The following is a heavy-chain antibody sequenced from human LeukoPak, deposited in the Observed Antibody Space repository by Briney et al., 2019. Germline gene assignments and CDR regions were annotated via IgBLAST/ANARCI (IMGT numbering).Heavy chain of an antibody. Sequence: ASVKVSCKASGYTFTGYYMHWVRQAPGQGLEWMGWINPNSGGTNYAQEFQGRVTMTRDTSISTAYMELSRLRSDDTAVYYCANEVLGYCSSTSCAPGYWGQGTLVTVSS. V-gene: IGHV1-2*02. CDR2: INPNSGGT. CDR3: ANEVLGYCSSTSCAPGY. D-gene: IGHD2-2*01. CDR1: GYTFTGYY. J-gene: IGHJ4*02.